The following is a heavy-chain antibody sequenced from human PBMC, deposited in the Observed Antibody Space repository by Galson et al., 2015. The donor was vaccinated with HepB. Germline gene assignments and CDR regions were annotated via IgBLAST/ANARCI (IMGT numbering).Heavy chain of an antibody. V-gene: IGHV1-18*01. CDR1: GYTFTSYG. CDR3: ARTITMVRGVPPSYGMDV. J-gene: IGHJ6*02. Sequence: SVKVSCKASGYTFTSYGISWVRQAPGQGLEWMGWISAYNGNTNYAQKLQGRVTMTTDTSTSTAYMELRSLRSDDTAVYYCARTITMVRGVPPSYGMDVWGQGTTVTVSS. D-gene: IGHD3-10*01. CDR2: ISAYNGNT.